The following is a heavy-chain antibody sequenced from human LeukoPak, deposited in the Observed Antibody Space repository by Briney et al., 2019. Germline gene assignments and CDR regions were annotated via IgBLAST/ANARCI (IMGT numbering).Heavy chain of an antibody. CDR1: GYTFTSDG. CDR2: ISAYNGNT. CDR3: ARDSKWELLQLSSAFDN. V-gene: IGHV1-18*01. D-gene: IGHD1-26*01. J-gene: IGHJ3*02. Sequence: ASVKVSCKASGYTFTSDGISWVRQAPGQGLEWMGWISAYNGNTNYAQKLQGRVTMTTDTSTSTAYMELRSLRSDDTAVYYCARDSKWELLQLSSAFDNWGQGTMVTVSS.